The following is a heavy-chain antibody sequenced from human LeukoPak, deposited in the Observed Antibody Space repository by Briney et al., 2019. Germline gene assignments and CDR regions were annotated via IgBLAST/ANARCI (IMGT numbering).Heavy chain of an antibody. CDR3: AKGRAIFGVADYYYMDV. CDR1: GFTFSSYA. D-gene: IGHD3-3*01. CDR2: ISGSGGST. V-gene: IGHV3-23*01. Sequence: GGSLRLSCAASGFTFSSYAMNWVRQAPGKGLEWVSAISGSGGSTYYADSVKGRFPISRDNSKNTLYLQINSLRAEDTAVYYCAKGRAIFGVADYYYMDVWGKGTTVTVSS. J-gene: IGHJ6*03.